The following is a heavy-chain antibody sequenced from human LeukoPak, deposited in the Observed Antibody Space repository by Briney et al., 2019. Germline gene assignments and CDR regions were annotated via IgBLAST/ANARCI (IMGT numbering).Heavy chain of an antibody. D-gene: IGHD3-10*01. Sequence: GGSLRLSCAASGFTLSNYGMSWVRQAPGKGLEWVSGFSGSGGPTYYADSVKGRFTMSRENSKSMLYLQMNSLRVEDTAIYYCAKDLISMVRGVSPIDYWGQGTLVTVSS. CDR1: GFTLSNYG. V-gene: IGHV3-23*01. J-gene: IGHJ4*02. CDR3: AKDLISMVRGVSPIDY. CDR2: FSGSGGPT.